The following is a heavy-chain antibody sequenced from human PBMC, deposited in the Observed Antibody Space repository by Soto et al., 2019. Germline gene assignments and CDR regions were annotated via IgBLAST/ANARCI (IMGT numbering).Heavy chain of an antibody. J-gene: IGHJ6*02. CDR2: IYYSGST. D-gene: IGHD4-4*01. V-gene: IGHV4-39*01. CDR1: AGMTSTCRDH. CDR3: ARQDRTTEPGGDLGYYYGMDV. Sequence: TGSAGMTSTCRDHVGRILHQKRKRLEWIGSIYYSGSTYYNPSLKSRVTISVDTSKNQFSLKLSSVTAADTAVYYCARQDRTTEPGGDLGYYYGMDVCGQGPTVT.